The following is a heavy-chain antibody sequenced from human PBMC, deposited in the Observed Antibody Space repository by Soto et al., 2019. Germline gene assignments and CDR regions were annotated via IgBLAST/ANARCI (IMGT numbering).Heavy chain of an antibody. Sequence: EVQLVESGGGLVQPGGSLRLSCAASGFTFRNYWMSWVRQAPGQGLEWVSRINSDGSVSSYADSVKGRLTISRDNVKNTLYLLMDSLRAEDTAVYYCARGDCVGGSCYSLAGSFYYYMDAWGKGTTVTVFS. CDR3: ARGDCVGGSCYSLAGSFYYYMDA. CDR2: INSDGSVS. D-gene: IGHD2-15*01. J-gene: IGHJ6*03. V-gene: IGHV3-74*02. CDR1: GFTFRNYW.